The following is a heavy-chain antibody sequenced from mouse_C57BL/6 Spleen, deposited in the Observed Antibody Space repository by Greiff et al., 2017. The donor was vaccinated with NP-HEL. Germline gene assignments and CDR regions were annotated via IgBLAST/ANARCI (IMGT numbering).Heavy chain of an antibody. V-gene: IGHV1-64*01. CDR1: GYTFTSYW. J-gene: IGHJ2*01. CDR2: IHPNSGST. D-gene: IGHD4-1*01. Sequence: QVQLKQPGAELVKPGASVKLSCKASGYTFTSYWMHWVKQRPGQGLEWIGMIHPNSGSTNYNEKFKSKATLTVDKSSSTAYMQLSSLTSEDSAVYYCARERLSGTGYFDYWGQGTTLTVSS. CDR3: ARERLSGTGYFDY.